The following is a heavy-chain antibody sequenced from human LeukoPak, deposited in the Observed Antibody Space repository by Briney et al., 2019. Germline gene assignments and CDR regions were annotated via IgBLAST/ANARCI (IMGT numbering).Heavy chain of an antibody. Sequence: PSETLSLTCTVSGGSISSSSYYWGWIRQPPGKGLEWIGSIYYSGSTYYNPSLKSRVTISVDTSKNQFSLKLSSVTAADTAVYYCARILGDGYNTDPIGEHWYNWFDPWGQGTLVTVSS. D-gene: IGHD5-24*01. CDR1: GGSISSSSYY. CDR2: IYYSGST. V-gene: IGHV4-39*07. CDR3: ARILGDGYNTDPIGEHWYNWFDP. J-gene: IGHJ5*02.